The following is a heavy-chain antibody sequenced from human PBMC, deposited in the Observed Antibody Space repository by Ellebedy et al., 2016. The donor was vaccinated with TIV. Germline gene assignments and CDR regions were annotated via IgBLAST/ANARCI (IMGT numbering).Heavy chain of an antibody. D-gene: IGHD3-10*01. J-gene: IGHJ5*02. CDR2: IFSGGTT. CDR3: ARWHSYFISGGWFDP. V-gene: IGHV4-39*07. Sequence: MPSETLSLTCGVSGGSINSNDYYWGWIRQPPGKGLEWLGNIFSGGTTYYSPSLKSRVTISVDTSKNQFSLKLSSVTAADTAVYYCARWHSYFISGGWFDPWGQGTLVTVSS. CDR1: GGSINSNDYY.